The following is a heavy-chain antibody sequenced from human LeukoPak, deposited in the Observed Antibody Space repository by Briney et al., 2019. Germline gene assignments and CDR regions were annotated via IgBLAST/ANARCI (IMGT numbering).Heavy chain of an antibody. CDR1: GGSISSGSYY. Sequence: SETLSLTCTISGGSISSGSYYWSWIRQPAGQGLEWIGRFYTSGSTNYNPSLKSRVTISVDTSKNEFSLQLRSVTAADTAVYYCAREVGVGLDWFDPWGQGTLLTVSS. CDR3: AREVGVGLDWFDP. CDR2: FYTSGST. D-gene: IGHD3-10*01. J-gene: IGHJ5*02. V-gene: IGHV4-61*02.